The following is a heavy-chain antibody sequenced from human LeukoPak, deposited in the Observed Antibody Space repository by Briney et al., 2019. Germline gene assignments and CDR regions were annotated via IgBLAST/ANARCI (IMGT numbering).Heavy chain of an antibody. D-gene: IGHD5-18*01. CDR3: ARGRIGYSYGLQPKKNPKSWFFDY. Sequence: PWASVKVSCKASGYTFTSYGISWVRQAPGQGLEWMGWISAYNGNTNYAQKLQGRVTMTTDTSTSTAYMELRSLRSDDTAVYYCARGRIGYSYGLQPKKNPKSWFFDYWGQGTLVTVSS. J-gene: IGHJ4*02. CDR1: GYTFTSYG. CDR2: ISAYNGNT. V-gene: IGHV1-18*01.